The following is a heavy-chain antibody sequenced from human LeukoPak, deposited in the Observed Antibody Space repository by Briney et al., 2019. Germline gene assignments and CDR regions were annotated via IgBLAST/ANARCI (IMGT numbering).Heavy chain of an antibody. Sequence: SETLSLTCTVSGGSISSYYWSWIRQPPGKGLEWIGYIYYSGSTNYNPSLKSRVTISVDKSKNQFSLKLSSVTAADTAVYYCASIVVVPAASLYYFDYWGQGTLVTVSS. CDR2: IYYSGST. D-gene: IGHD2-2*01. J-gene: IGHJ4*02. V-gene: IGHV4-59*12. CDR1: GGSISSYY. CDR3: ASIVVVPAASLYYFDY.